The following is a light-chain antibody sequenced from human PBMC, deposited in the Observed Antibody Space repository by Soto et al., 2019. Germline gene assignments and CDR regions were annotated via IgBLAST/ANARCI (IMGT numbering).Light chain of an antibody. CDR1: SSDVGGYNY. V-gene: IGLV2-14*01. J-gene: IGLJ1*01. Sequence: QSVLTQPASVSGSPGQSITISCTGTSSDVGGYNYVSWYQQHPGKAPKLMIYAVSNRPSGVSNRFSGSKSGNTASLTISGPQAEDEADYYCSSYTSSSTLYVFGTGTKVTVL. CDR3: SSYTSSSTLYV. CDR2: AVS.